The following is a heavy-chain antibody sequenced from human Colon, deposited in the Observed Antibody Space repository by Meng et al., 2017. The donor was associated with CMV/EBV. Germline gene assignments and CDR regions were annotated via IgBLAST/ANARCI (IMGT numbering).Heavy chain of an antibody. Sequence: GGSLRLSCAASGFTFSSYWMSWVRQAPGKGLEWVSGINGVGDTTYYADSVKGRFTISRDNSKNTLYLRMIDLRAEDTAMYYCAKDRAYCGSFSCSPNYFDGWGQGNLVTVSS. J-gene: IGHJ4*02. CDR2: INGVGDTT. D-gene: IGHD2-21*01. CDR1: GFTFSSYW. V-gene: IGHV3-23*01. CDR3: AKDRAYCGSFSCSPNYFDG.